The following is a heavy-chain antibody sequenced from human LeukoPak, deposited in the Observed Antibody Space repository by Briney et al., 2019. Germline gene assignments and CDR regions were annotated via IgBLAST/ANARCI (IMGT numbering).Heavy chain of an antibody. CDR3: ARGWLRPFDAFDI. Sequence: ASVTVSCKASGYTFTGYYMHWVRQAPGQGLEWMGWINPNSGGTNYAQKFQGRVTMTRDTSISTAYMELSRLRSEDTAVYYCARGWLRPFDAFDIWGQGTMVTVSS. CDR1: GYTFTGYY. D-gene: IGHD5-12*01. CDR2: INPNSGGT. V-gene: IGHV1-2*02. J-gene: IGHJ3*02.